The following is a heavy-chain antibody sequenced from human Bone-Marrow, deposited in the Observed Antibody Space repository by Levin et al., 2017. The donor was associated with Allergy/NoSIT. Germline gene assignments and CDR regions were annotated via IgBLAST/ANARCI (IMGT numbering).Heavy chain of an antibody. V-gene: IGHV3-30*04. J-gene: IGHJ4*02. CDR1: GIRFSAAV. Sequence: LSLTCAASGIRFSAAVMHWVRPAPGKGLEWVAVVSHEGTTTIYADSVKGRFFVSRDNSENTLYLQMNRLRSEDTAHYYCSSAGRTSGRADLFEYWGQGVPVIVS. CDR3: SSAGRTSGRADLFEY. D-gene: IGHD2-15*01. CDR2: VSHEGTTT.